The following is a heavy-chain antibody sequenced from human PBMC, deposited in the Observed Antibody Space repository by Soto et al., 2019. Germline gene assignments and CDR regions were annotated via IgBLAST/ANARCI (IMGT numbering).Heavy chain of an antibody. CDR2: VKSKTEGGTV. Sequence: VQLVESGGGLVKPGGSLRLSCAASGFTFNNAWMSWVRQAPGKGLEWVGRVKSKTEGGTVDYAAPVKGRFSISRDDSTNTLYVQMNSLITVDTAVYYCAAMSGHSSVWFVHWGQGTLVTVSS. CDR3: AAMSGHSSVWFVH. CDR1: GFTFNNAW. J-gene: IGHJ5*02. V-gene: IGHV3-15*01. D-gene: IGHD3-22*01.